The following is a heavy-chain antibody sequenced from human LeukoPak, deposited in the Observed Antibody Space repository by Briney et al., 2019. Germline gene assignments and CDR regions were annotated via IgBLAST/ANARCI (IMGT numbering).Heavy chain of an antibody. V-gene: IGHV7-4-1*02. CDR3: ARVGPWELLTLNSDY. J-gene: IGHJ4*02. CDR1: GYTFTSYA. CDR2: INTNTGNP. Sequence: GASVKVSCKASGYTFTSYAMNWVRQAPGQGLEWMGWINTNTGNPTYAQGFTGRFVFSLDTSVSTAYLQISSLKAEDTAVYYCARVGPWELLTLNSDYWGQGTLATVSS. D-gene: IGHD1-26*01.